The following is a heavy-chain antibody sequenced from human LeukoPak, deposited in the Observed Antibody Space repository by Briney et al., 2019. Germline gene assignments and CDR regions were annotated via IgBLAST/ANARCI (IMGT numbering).Heavy chain of an antibody. CDR1: GFTFSSYE. CDR2: ISSSGSTI. D-gene: IGHD3-10*01. Sequence: GGSLRLSCAASGFTFSSYEMNWVRQAPGKGLEWVSYISSSGSTIYYADSVKGRFTISRDNAKNSLYLQMNSLRAEDTAVYYRARGETHGEEGGFDYWGQGTLVTVSS. J-gene: IGHJ4*02. CDR3: ARGETHGEEGGFDY. V-gene: IGHV3-48*03.